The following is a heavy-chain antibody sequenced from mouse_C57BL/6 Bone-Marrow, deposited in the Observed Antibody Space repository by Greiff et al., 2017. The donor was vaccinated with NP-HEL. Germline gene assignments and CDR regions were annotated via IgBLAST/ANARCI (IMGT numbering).Heavy chain of an antibody. V-gene: IGHV3-1*01. CDR1: GYSITSGYD. Sequence: DVQLVESGPGMVKPSQSLSLTCTVTGYSITSGYDWHWIRHFPGNKLEWMGYISYSGSTNYNPSLKSRISITHDTSKNHFFLKLNSVTTEDTATYYCAREAYYGSSYGYFDVWGTGTTVTVSS. J-gene: IGHJ1*03. D-gene: IGHD1-1*01. CDR3: AREAYYGSSYGYFDV. CDR2: ISYSGST.